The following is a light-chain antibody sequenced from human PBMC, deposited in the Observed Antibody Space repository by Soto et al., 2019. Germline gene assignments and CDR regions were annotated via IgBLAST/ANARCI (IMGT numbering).Light chain of an antibody. J-gene: IGLJ2*01. Sequence: QSALTQPASVSGSPGQSITISCTGSNSDIGAYDYVSWYQQHPGKPPTLLIYEVTFRPSGVPNRFSGSKSGNTATLTISGLLTEDEADYYCGSYASATLIFGGGTKL. CDR3: GSYASATLI. V-gene: IGLV2-14*01. CDR2: EVT. CDR1: NSDIGAYDY.